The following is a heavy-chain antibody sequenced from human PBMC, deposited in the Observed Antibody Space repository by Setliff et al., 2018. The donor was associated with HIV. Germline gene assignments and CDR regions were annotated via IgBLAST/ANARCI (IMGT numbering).Heavy chain of an antibody. CDR3: ARGGTIFGVVISNYYYMDV. J-gene: IGHJ6*03. CDR1: GYTFSDYY. CDR2: INGNTGAT. Sequence: ASVKVSCKASGYTFSDYYLHWVRQAPGQGLEWMGWINGNTGATNYAQKFQGRVTITRDTSMYTAYMELSRLRSDDTAVYYCARGGTIFGVVISNYYYMDVWGKGTTVTVPS. V-gene: IGHV1-2*02. D-gene: IGHD3-3*01.